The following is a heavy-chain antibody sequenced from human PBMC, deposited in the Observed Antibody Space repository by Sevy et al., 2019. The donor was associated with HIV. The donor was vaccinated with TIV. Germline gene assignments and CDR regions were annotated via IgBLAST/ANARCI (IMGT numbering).Heavy chain of an antibody. CDR2: IKGKSNGGKT. V-gene: IGHV3-15*07. D-gene: IGHD3-22*01. CDR3: TTERHYFDRNTGYPEIVPIAY. Sequence: GGSLRLSCAASGFTFTNAWMNWVRQAPGMRLEWVGRIKGKSNGGKTDNGEPAKGRFTIWRNDPKNTLFLQMTSLKIEDTAAYYCTTERHYFDRNTGYPEIVPIAYWGQGRLVTVSS. CDR1: GFTFTNAW. J-gene: IGHJ4*02.